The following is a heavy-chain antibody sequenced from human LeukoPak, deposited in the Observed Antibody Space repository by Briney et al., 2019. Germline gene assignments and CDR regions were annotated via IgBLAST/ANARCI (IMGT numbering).Heavy chain of an antibody. CDR2: INHNGTT. CDR3: ARGWITFGGVITN. J-gene: IGHJ4*02. V-gene: IGHV4-34*01. D-gene: IGHD3-16*02. CDR1: GGSFSGYY. Sequence: SETLSLTCAVYGGSFSGYYWSWIRQPPGKGLEWIGEINHNGTTDYNPSLKSRVTISVDTSKNQFSLKLSSVTAADTAVYYCARGWITFGGVITNWGQGTLVTVSS.